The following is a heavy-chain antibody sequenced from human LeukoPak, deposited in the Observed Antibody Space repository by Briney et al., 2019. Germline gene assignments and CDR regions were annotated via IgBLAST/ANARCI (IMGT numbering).Heavy chain of an antibody. CDR2: ISSSGSTI. CDR3: ATIPLHITERDAFDI. V-gene: IGHV3-11*01. Sequence: GGSLRLSCAASGFTFSDYYMSWIRQAPGKGLEWVSYISSSGSTIYYADSVKGRFTISRDNVKNSLYLQMNSLRAEDTAVYYCATIPLHITERDAFDIWGQGTMVTVSS. D-gene: IGHD4-11*01. CDR1: GFTFSDYY. J-gene: IGHJ3*02.